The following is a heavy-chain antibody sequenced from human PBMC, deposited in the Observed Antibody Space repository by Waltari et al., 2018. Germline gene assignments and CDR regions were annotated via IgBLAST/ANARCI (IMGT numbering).Heavy chain of an antibody. Sequence: CAASGMTFTTYSMNWVRQAPGKGLEWISYVSGDSGYIYYADSVRGRFTISRDNAQNSMYLQMNNLRADDTAVYYCAGIRRGFWFFDLWGRGTLVTVSS. CDR3: AGIRRGFWFFDL. D-gene: IGHD3-10*01. CDR2: VSGDSGYI. CDR1: GMTFTTYS. V-gene: IGHV3-21*05. J-gene: IGHJ2*01.